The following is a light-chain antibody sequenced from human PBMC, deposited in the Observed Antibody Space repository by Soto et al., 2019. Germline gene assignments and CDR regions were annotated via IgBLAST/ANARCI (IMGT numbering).Light chain of an antibody. CDR1: QSISTW. CDR2: KAS. Sequence: DIQMTQSPSTLSASVGDRVTITCRASQSISTWLAWYQQKPGKAPKLLIYKASSIEGGVPSRFSRSGSGTGFNFTVSSLRTNDFATDDGQQYNSHPLTFGGGTTVVVK. V-gene: IGKV1-5*03. J-gene: IGKJ4*01. CDR3: QQYNSHPLT.